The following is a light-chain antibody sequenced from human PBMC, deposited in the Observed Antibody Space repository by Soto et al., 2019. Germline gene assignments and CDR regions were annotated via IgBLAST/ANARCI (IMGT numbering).Light chain of an antibody. CDR2: GAF. J-gene: IGKJ1*01. Sequence: EIVLTQSPATLSLSPGERATPSCRASQSVSSNLAWYQQKPGQAPSLLIYGAFTRATGIPARFSGTGSGTEFTLTISSLQSEDFALYYCQQYNDWPLTFGQGTKVDI. CDR3: QQYNDWPLT. CDR1: QSVSSN. V-gene: IGKV3-15*01.